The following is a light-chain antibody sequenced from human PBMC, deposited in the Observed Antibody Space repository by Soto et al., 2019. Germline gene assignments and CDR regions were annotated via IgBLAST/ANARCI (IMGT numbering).Light chain of an antibody. CDR3: CSYRSDTPRFYV. CDR2: DVT. V-gene: IGLV2-14*03. Sequence: QSALAQPASVSGSPGQSITISCTGTHNDVGHEKFVSWYQQHPDKVTKLIIYDVTRRASGISSRFSASKSGSTAYLAISGLRADDEADYYCCSYRSDTPRFYVFGTGTKVTVL. CDR1: HNDVGHEKF. J-gene: IGLJ1*01.